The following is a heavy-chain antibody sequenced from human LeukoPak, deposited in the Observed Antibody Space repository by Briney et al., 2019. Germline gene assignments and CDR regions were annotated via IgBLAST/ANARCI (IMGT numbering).Heavy chain of an antibody. V-gene: IGHV3-23*01. CDR1: EFTFSSYA. D-gene: IGHD3-9*01. J-gene: IGHJ2*01. Sequence: SGGSLRLSCAASEFTFSSYAMNWVRQAPGKGLEWVSAMSGSGGSTYYADSVKGRFTISRDNSKNTLYLQMNSLRAEDTAVYYCAKCPPGLRYFDWLSLGDWYFDLWGRGTLVTVSS. CDR3: AKCPPGLRYFDWLSLGDWYFDL. CDR2: MSGSGGST.